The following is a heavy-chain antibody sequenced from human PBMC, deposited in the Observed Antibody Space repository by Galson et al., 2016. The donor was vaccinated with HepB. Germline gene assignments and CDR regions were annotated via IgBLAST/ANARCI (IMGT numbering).Heavy chain of an antibody. V-gene: IGHV3-53*01. D-gene: IGHD1-1*01. CDR3: ARDPGFRNGMNV. CDR1: GFIVSNDY. CDR2: SYGDGST. Sequence: SLRLSCAASGFIVSNDYMNWVRQAPGKGLEWLSVSYGDGSTYYAESVRGRFTISRDNSKNSVFLQMNNLRAEDAAVYYCARDPGFRNGMNVWGQGALVAVSS. J-gene: IGHJ4*02.